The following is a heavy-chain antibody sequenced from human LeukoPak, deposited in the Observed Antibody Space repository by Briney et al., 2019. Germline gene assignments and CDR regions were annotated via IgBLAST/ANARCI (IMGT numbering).Heavy chain of an antibody. V-gene: IGHV3-33*01. J-gene: IGHJ4*02. CDR3: AGDPYYYDSSGFLFDY. CDR1: GFTFSSYG. D-gene: IGHD3-22*01. CDR2: IWYDGSNK. Sequence: PGGSLRLSCAASGFTFSSYGMHWVRQAPGKGLEWVAVIWYDGSNKYYADSVKGRFTISRDNSKNTLYLQMNSLRAEDTAVYYCAGDPYYYDSSGFLFDYWGQGTLVTVSS.